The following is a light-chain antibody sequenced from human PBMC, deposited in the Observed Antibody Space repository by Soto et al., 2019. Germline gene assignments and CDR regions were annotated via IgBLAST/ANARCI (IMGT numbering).Light chain of an antibody. V-gene: IGKV1-39*01. J-gene: IGKJ1*01. CDR2: AAS. CDR1: QSISSY. CDR3: QQSYSTPKT. Sequence: DIQRPQSPYSLSASVGDRVTITCRASQSISSYLNWYQQKPGKAPKLLIYAASSLQSGVPSRFSGSGSGTDFTLTISSLQPEDFATYYCQQSYSTPKTFGQGTKVDIK.